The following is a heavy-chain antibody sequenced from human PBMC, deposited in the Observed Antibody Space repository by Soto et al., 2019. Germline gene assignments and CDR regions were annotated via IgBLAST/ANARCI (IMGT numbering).Heavy chain of an antibody. Sequence: ASVKVSCKASGGTLSSYTISWVRQAPGQGLEWMGRIIPILGIANYAQKFQGRVTITADKSTSTAYMELSSLRSEDTAVYYCCSMVRGVPFDYWGQGTLVTVSS. V-gene: IGHV1-69*02. CDR2: IIPILGIA. CDR1: GGTLSSYT. J-gene: IGHJ4*02. CDR3: CSMVRGVPFDY. D-gene: IGHD3-10*01.